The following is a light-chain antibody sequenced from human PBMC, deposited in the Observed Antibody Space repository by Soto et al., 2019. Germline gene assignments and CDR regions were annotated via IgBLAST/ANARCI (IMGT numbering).Light chain of an antibody. J-gene: IGKJ5*01. Sequence: EIMMTQSPATLSVSPGERATLSCRASQSVRNNLACYQQKHAQAPRLLIYYASTRGTGIPASLSGSGSGTEFTLPISSLQSEDFELYYCQQYNDWPPITFGQGTRLEIK. CDR3: QQYNDWPPIT. CDR2: YAS. V-gene: IGKV3-15*01. CDR1: QSVRNN.